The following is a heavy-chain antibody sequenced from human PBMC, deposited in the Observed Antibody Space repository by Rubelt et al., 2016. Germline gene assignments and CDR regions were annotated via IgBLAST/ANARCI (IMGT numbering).Heavy chain of an antibody. CDR2: IFSSGST. CDR3: ARRRTVPQNWFDP. J-gene: IGHJ5*02. D-gene: IGHD4-17*01. V-gene: IGHV4-39*01. Sequence: QQQLQESGPGLVKPSETLSLTCIVSGGPISGSSCYWGWIRQPPGKGLEWIASIFSSGSTSYSPSLTRRVTISVDTSKNQFSLKLKSVTAADTAVYYCARRRTVPQNWFDPWGQGTLVTVSS. CDR1: GGPISGSSCY.